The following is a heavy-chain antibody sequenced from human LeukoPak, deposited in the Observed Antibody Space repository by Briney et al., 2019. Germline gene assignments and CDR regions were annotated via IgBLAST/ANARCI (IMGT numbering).Heavy chain of an antibody. V-gene: IGHV3-15*01. Sequence: PGGSLRLSCAASGFTFSNAGMSWVRQAPGKGLEWVGRIKSKTDDGTTDYAAPVKGRFTISRDDSKNTLYLQMNSLKTEDTAVYYCTTDSSSSDYWGQGTLVTVSS. J-gene: IGHJ4*02. CDR2: IKSKTDDGTT. CDR1: GFTFSNAG. D-gene: IGHD6-13*01. CDR3: TTDSSSSDY.